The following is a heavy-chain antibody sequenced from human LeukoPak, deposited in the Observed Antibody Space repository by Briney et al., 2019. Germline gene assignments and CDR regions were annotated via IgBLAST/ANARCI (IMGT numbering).Heavy chain of an antibody. CDR2: INPNSGGT. CDR3: ARPHCSSTSCYAETQNWFDP. D-gene: IGHD2-2*01. CDR1: GYTFTGYY. Sequence: GASVKVSCKASGYTFTGYYMHWVRQAPGQGLEWMGRINPNSGGTTYAQKFQGRVTMTRDTSISTAYMELSRLRSDDTAVYYCARPHCSSTSCYAETQNWFDPWGQGTLVTVSS. J-gene: IGHJ5*02. V-gene: IGHV1-2*06.